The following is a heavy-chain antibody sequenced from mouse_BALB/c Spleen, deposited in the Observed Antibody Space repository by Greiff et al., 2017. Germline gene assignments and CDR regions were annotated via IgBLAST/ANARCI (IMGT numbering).Heavy chain of an antibody. D-gene: IGHD2-14*01. CDR2: IDPANGNT. CDR3: ARRRYDGFDD. V-gene: IGHV14-3*02. Sequence: VQLQQSGAELVKPGASVKLSCTASGFNIKDTYMHWVKQRPEQGLEWIGRIDPANGNTKYDPKFQGKATITADTSSNTAYLQLSSLTSEDTAVYYCARRRYDGFDDWGQGTTLTVSS. CDR1: GFNIKDTY. J-gene: IGHJ2*01.